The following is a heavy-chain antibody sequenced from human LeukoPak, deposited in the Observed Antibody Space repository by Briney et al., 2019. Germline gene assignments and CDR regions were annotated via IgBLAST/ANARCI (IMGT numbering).Heavy chain of an antibody. V-gene: IGHV3-21*01. Sequence: GGSLRLSCAASGFSFSPYTMNWVRQAPGKGLEWVSSISSSRSYMYYADSVKGRFTISRDNAKNSLYLQMNSLRAEDTAVYYCARVSFDWPSGIDPWGQGTLVTVSS. J-gene: IGHJ5*02. CDR3: ARVSFDWPSGIDP. D-gene: IGHD3-9*01. CDR1: GFSFSPYT. CDR2: ISSSRSYM.